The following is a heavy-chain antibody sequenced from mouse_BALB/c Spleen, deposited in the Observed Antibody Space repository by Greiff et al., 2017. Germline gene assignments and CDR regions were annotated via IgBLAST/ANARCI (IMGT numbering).Heavy chain of an antibody. CDR3: TIYGYDRGWFAY. CDR1: GYTFTSYY. V-gene: IGHV1S81*02. CDR2: INPSNGGT. Sequence: QVQLQQSGAELVKPGASVKLSCKASGYTFTSYYMYWVKQRPGQGLEWIGEINPSNGGTNFNEKFKSKATLTVDKSSSTAYMQLSSLTSEDSAVYYCTIYGYDRGWFAYWGQGTLVTVSA. J-gene: IGHJ3*01. D-gene: IGHD2-2*01.